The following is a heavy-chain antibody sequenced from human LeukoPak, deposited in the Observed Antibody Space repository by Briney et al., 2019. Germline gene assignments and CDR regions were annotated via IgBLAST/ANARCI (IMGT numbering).Heavy chain of an antibody. D-gene: IGHD3-10*01. CDR2: INPNSGGT. CDR1: GYTFTGYY. Sequence: ASVKVSCKASGYTFTGYYMHWVRQAPGQGLEWMGWINPNSGGTNYAQKFQGWVTMTRDTSISTAYMELSRLRSDDTAVYYCARDHGSGRGSFYGMDVWGQGTTVTVSS. J-gene: IGHJ6*02. V-gene: IGHV1-2*04. CDR3: ARDHGSGRGSFYGMDV.